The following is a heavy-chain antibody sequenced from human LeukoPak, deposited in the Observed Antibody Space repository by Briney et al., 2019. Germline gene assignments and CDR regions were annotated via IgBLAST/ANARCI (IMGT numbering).Heavy chain of an antibody. CDR3: AKDRPNYYESNGHYYRLNGDY. CDR1: GFTFTYYS. CDR2: INSRGDVT. V-gene: IGHV3-23*01. J-gene: IGHJ4*02. Sequence: PGGSLRLSCAASGFTFTYYSMSWVRQAPGKGLEWVSSINSRGDVTFYTDPVKGRFTISRDNSKNTLYLQMNSLRGEDTAVYHCAKDRPNYYESNGHYYRLNGDYWGQGTLVTVSS. D-gene: IGHD3-22*01.